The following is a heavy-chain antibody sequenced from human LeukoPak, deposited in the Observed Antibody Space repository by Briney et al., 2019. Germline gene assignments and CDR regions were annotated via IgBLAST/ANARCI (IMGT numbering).Heavy chain of an antibody. V-gene: IGHV3-23*01. CDR1: GFTFSSYA. D-gene: IGHD3-22*01. J-gene: IGHJ5*02. Sequence: GGSLRLSCAASGFTFSSYAMSWVRQAPGKGLEWVSAISGSGGSTYYADSVKGRFTISRDNSKNTLYLQMNSLRAEDTGVYPCTTIRGGYYDSSGSPSWGQGNLVTVSS. CDR2: ISGSGGST. CDR3: TTIRGGYYDSSGSPS.